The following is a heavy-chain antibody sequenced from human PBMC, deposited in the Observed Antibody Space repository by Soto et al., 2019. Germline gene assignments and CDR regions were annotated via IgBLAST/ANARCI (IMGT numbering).Heavy chain of an antibody. Sequence: PSETLSLTCGVYGGSFRNYYWIWVRQPPGKGLEWIGEVNHSGEATYNPSLQSRITISLDTSNNQFSLKMTSVTAADTAMYFCTREERLPRSWFDPWGQGTQVTVSS. J-gene: IGHJ5*02. CDR3: TREERLPRSWFDP. D-gene: IGHD3-3*01. V-gene: IGHV4-34*01. CDR1: GGSFRNYY. CDR2: VNHSGEA.